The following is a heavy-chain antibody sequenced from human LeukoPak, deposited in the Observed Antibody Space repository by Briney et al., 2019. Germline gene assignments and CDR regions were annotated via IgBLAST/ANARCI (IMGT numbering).Heavy chain of an antibody. CDR2: INPNSGGT. Sequence: ASVKVSCKASGYTFTGYYMHWVRQAPGQGLEWMGWINPNSGGTNYAQKFQGRVTMTRDTSISTAYMELSRLRSDDTAVYYCARVPMTTVTKFSYYFDYWGQGTLVTVSS. J-gene: IGHJ4*02. D-gene: IGHD4-17*01. V-gene: IGHV1-2*02. CDR1: GYTFTGYY. CDR3: ARVPMTTVTKFSYYFDY.